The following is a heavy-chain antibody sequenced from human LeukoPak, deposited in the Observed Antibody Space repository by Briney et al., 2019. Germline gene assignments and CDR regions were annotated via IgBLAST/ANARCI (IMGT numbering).Heavy chain of an antibody. CDR3: ARHTRHYYDSSGDAFDI. D-gene: IGHD3-22*01. J-gene: IGHJ3*02. CDR2: IIPIFGTA. Sequence: SVKVSCTASVGTFSSYAISCVRQAPGEGLEWMGGIIPIFGTANYAQKFQRRVTITTAESTSTAYMELSSLRSEDTAVYYCARHTRHYYDSSGDAFDIWGQGTMVTVSS. CDR1: VGTFSSYA. V-gene: IGHV1-69*05.